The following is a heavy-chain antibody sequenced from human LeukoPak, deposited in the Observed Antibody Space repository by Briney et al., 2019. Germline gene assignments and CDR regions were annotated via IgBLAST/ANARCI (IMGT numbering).Heavy chain of an antibody. CDR3: AKGGRFDYYYMDV. CDR1: GFTFSSYS. Sequence: GGSLRLSCAASGFTFSSYSMNWVRQAPGKGLEWVSGINWNGGSTGYADSVKGRFTISRDNSKNSLYLQMNSLRAEDTALYYCAKGGRFDYYYMDVWGKGTTVTVSS. V-gene: IGHV3-20*04. J-gene: IGHJ6*03. D-gene: IGHD3-3*01. CDR2: INWNGGST.